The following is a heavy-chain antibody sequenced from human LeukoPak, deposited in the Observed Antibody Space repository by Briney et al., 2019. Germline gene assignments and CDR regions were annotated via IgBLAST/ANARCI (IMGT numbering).Heavy chain of an antibody. D-gene: IGHD2-21*02. CDR2: ISAYNGNT. J-gene: IGHJ3*02. CDR3: ARELISGDWTWDI. V-gene: IGHV1-18*01. CDR1: GYTFTSYG. Sequence: ASVKVSCKASGYTFTSYGISWVRQAPGQGLEWMGWISAYNGNTNYAQKLQGRVTMTRDTSTSTVHMELSSLRSEDTAVYYCARELISGDWTWDIWGQGTMVTVSS.